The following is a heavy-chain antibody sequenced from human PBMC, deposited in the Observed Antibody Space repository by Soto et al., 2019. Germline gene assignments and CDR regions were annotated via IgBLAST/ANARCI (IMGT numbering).Heavy chain of an antibody. CDR1: GYSFTSYW. D-gene: IGHD3-10*01. CDR2: IDPSDSYT. V-gene: IGHV5-10-1*01. CDR3: ARLLWFGELPSPHYYYGMDV. J-gene: IGHJ6*02. Sequence: GESLKISCKGSGYSFTSYWISWVRQMPGKGLEWMGRIDPSDSYTNYSPSFQGHVTISADKSIGTAYLQWSSLKASDTAMYYFARLLWFGELPSPHYYYGMDVWGQGTTVTVS.